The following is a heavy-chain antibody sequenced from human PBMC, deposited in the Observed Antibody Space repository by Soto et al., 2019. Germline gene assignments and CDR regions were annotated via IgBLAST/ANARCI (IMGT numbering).Heavy chain of an antibody. CDR2: LTGSGGAT. CDR1: GFTFSNYA. CDR3: AKEGSVTAALDY. D-gene: IGHD6-13*01. V-gene: IGHV3-23*01. J-gene: IGHJ4*02. Sequence: EVQLLESGGGLVQPGGSLRLSCAASGFTFSNYAMSWVRRAPGKGLEWVSGLTGSGGATYYADSVKGRLTISRDNSNNTLYLQMNSLRAEDTAVYYCAKEGSVTAALDYWGQGILVTVSS.